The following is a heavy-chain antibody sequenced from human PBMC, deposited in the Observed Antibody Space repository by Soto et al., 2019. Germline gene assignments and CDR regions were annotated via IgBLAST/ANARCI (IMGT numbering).Heavy chain of an antibody. V-gene: IGHV5-51*01. D-gene: IGHD2-8*01. CDR1: GNTFINYW. J-gene: IGHJ4*02. CDR3: ARLSGCSNGVCYKFDY. Sequence: GESLKISCQGFGNTFINYWIAWVRQMPGKGLGWMGFIFPADSDTRYSPFFQGQVTITADKSVSTAYLQWSSLKASDTAMYFCARLSGCSNGVCYKFDYWGQGALVTVSS. CDR2: IFPADSDT.